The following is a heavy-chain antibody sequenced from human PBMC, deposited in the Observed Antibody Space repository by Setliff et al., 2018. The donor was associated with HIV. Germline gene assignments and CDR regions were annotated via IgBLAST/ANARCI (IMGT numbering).Heavy chain of an antibody. D-gene: IGHD3-16*01. CDR1: GFTFSTFS. V-gene: IGHV3-21*01. Sequence: PGGSLRLSCAASGFTFSTFSMSWVRQAPGKGLEWVSSITSRSADIYYADSVRGRFTISRDNARNSVYLQMNSLRAEDTAVYYCAPLGGSRFYFDYWGQGTLVTVSS. J-gene: IGHJ4*02. CDR2: ITSRSADI. CDR3: APLGGSRFYFDY.